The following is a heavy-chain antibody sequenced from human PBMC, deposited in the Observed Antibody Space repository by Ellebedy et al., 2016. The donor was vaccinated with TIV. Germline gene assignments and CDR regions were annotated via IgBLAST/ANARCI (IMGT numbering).Heavy chain of an antibody. CDR1: GGSFSGYY. CDR2: INHSGST. D-gene: IGHD5-18*01. Sequence: MPSETLSLTCAVYGGSFSGYYWSWIRQPPGKGLEWIGEINHSGSTNYNPSLKSRVTISVDTSKNQFSLKLSSVTAAETAVYYCARVSGYSYGYGGGVYPDYWGQGTLVTVSS. V-gene: IGHV4-34*01. CDR3: ARVSGYSYGYGGGVYPDY. J-gene: IGHJ4*02.